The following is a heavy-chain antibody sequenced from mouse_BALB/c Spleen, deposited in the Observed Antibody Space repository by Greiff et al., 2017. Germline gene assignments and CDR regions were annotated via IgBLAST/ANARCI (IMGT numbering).Heavy chain of an antibody. V-gene: IGHV5-12-2*01. CDR1: GFTFSSYT. Sequence: EVKVEESGGGLVQPGGSLKLSCAASGFTFSSYTMSWVRQTPEKRLEWVAYISNGGGSTYYPDTVKGRFTISRDNAKNTLYLQMSSLKSEDTAMYYCARHEYGNYWFAYWGQGTLVTVSA. D-gene: IGHD2-10*02. CDR3: ARHEYGNYWFAY. J-gene: IGHJ3*01. CDR2: ISNGGGST.